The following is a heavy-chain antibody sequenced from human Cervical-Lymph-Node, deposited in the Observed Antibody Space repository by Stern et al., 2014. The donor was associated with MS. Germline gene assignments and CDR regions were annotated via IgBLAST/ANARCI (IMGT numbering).Heavy chain of an antibody. D-gene: IGHD5-18*01. Sequence: VQLVESGGGVVQPGGSLRLSCATSGFTFSSYVMHWVRQAPGKGLEWVAGIWYDGSNKYYADSVKGRFPISRDNPKNTLDLQMNSLRIEDTAVYYCVRDNRYSYTIGPGYFEYWGQGTLVIVSS. CDR2: IWYDGSNK. J-gene: IGHJ4*02. CDR1: GFTFSSYV. V-gene: IGHV3-33*01. CDR3: VRDNRYSYTIGPGYFEY.